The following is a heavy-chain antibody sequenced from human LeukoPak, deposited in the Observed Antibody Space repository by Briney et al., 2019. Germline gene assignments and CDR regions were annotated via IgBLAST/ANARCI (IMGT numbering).Heavy chain of an antibody. J-gene: IGHJ4*02. CDR1: GYTFTSYG. CDR2: ISAYNGNT. Sequence: ASVKVSCKASGYTFTSYGISWVRQAPGQGLEWMGWISAYNGNTNYAQKLQGRVTMTTDTSTSTAYMELRSLRSGDTAVYYCARVIHSGSYLDRVDFDYWGQGPLVTVSS. V-gene: IGHV1-18*01. CDR3: ARVIHSGSYLDRVDFDY. D-gene: IGHD1-26*01.